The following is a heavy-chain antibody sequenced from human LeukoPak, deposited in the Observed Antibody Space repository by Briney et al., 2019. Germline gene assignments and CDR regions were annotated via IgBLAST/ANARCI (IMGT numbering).Heavy chain of an antibody. CDR1: GFTFSSYW. CDR2: IKQDGSEK. D-gene: IGHD3-3*02. J-gene: IGHJ4*02. CDR3: AREVTSIFDIDY. Sequence: GGSLRLSCAASGFTFSSYWMSWVRQAPGKGLEWVANIKQDGSEKYYVDSVKGRFTISRDNSKNTLYLQMNSLRPEDTAVYYCAREVTSIFDIDYWGQGTLVTVSS. V-gene: IGHV3-7*01.